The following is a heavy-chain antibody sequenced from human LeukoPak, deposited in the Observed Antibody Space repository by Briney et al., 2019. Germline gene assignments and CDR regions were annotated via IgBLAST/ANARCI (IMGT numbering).Heavy chain of an antibody. Sequence: GGSLRLSCVASGFPFSSYWMTWVRQAPGKGLEWVANIKQDGSKKSYVDSVKGRFTISRGNAKNSLYLQMNSLRAEDTAIYYCTRVGYIDEGIDYWGQGTLVTVSS. V-gene: IGHV3-7*04. CDR3: TRVGYIDEGIDY. CDR2: IKQDGSKK. J-gene: IGHJ4*02. D-gene: IGHD5-24*01. CDR1: GFPFSSYW.